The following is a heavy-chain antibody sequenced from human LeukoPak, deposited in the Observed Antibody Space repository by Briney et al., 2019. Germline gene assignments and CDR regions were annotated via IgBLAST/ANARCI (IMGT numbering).Heavy chain of an antibody. CDR1: GYSISSGYY. J-gene: IGHJ4*02. CDR2: IYHSGST. D-gene: IGHD3-22*01. Sequence: SETLSLTCAVSGYSISSGYYWGWIRQPPGKGLEWIGSIYHSGSTYYNPSLKSRVTISVDTSKNQFSLKLSSVTAADTAVYYCARHSSYYDSTGYPDYWGQGTLVTVSS. CDR3: ARHSSYYDSTGYPDY. V-gene: IGHV4-38-2*01.